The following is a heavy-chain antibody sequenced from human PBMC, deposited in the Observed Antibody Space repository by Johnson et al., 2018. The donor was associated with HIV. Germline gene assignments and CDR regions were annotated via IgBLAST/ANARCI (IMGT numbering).Heavy chain of an antibody. CDR3: ANGGYSYGYDAFDM. V-gene: IGHV3-74*02. CDR1: GFTFDDYG. Sequence: VQLVESGGGLIQPGGSLRLSCAASGFTFDDYGMSWVRQGPGKGLEWVSRIIRDATTAIYADSVKGRFTISRDNAKNTLYLQMDSLRAEDTAVYYCANGGYSYGYDAFDMWGQGTMVTVAS. CDR2: IIRDATTA. J-gene: IGHJ3*02. D-gene: IGHD5-18*01.